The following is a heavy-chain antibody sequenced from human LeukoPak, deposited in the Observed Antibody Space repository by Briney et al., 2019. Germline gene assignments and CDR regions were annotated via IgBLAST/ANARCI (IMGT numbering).Heavy chain of an antibody. CDR2: ISYDGSNK. CDR1: GFTFSSYA. V-gene: IGHV3-30-3*01. CDR3: ARDQGILDLYYYYGMDV. J-gene: IGHJ6*02. Sequence: GGSLRLSCAASGFTFSSYAMRWVRQAPGKGLEWVAVISYDGSNKYYADSVKGRFTISRDNSKNTLYLQMNSLRAEDTAVYYCARDQGILDLYYYYGMDVWGQGTTVTVSS.